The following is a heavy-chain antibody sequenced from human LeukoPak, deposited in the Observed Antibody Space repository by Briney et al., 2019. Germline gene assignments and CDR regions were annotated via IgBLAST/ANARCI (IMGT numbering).Heavy chain of an antibody. Sequence: SEALSLTCAVSGGSFSGYYWSWIRQPPGKGLEWIGEINHSGSTNYNPSLKSRVTISVDTSKNQFSLKLSSVTAADTAVYYCARGENAGDWFDPWGQGTLVTVSS. V-gene: IGHV4-34*01. CDR1: GGSFSGYY. CDR2: INHSGST. D-gene: IGHD1-1*01. CDR3: ARGENAGDWFDP. J-gene: IGHJ5*02.